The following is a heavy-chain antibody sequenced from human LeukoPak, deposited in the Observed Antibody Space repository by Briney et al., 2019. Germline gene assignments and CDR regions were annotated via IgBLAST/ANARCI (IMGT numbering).Heavy chain of an antibody. CDR3: ARGRSGWTEDAFDI. D-gene: IGHD6-19*01. Sequence: GASVKVSCKASGYTFTGYNMNWGRQAPGQGLEGMGWINPNSGGTNYAQKFQGRVTMTRDTSISTAYMELSRLRSDDTAVYYCARGRSGWTEDAFDIWGQGTMVTVSS. CDR1: GYTFTGYN. J-gene: IGHJ3*02. V-gene: IGHV1-2*02. CDR2: INPNSGGT.